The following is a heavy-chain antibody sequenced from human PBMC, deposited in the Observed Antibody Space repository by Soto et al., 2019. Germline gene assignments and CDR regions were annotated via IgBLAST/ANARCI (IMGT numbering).Heavy chain of an antibody. CDR1: GFAFISYW. D-gene: IGHD3-3*01. CDR2: INSDGSST. V-gene: IGHV3-74*01. J-gene: IGHJ6*02. Sequence: GGSLRLSCAASGFAFISYWIHLVGQSPVKGLVWVSRINSDGSSTSYADSVKGRFTISRDNAKNTLYLQMNSLRAEDTAVYYCARDNDFWSGYYTSYYGMDVWGQGTTVTVSS. CDR3: ARDNDFWSGYYTSYYGMDV.